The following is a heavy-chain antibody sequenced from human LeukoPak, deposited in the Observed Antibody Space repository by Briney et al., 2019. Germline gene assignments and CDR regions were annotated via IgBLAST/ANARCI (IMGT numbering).Heavy chain of an antibody. CDR3: ARVCSSTSCYGKLDY. CDR2: INPNSGGT. Sequence: ASVKVSCKASGYTFTGYYMRWVRQAPGQGLEWMGWINPNSGGTNYAQKFQGRVTMTRDTSISTAYMELSRLRSDDTAAYYCARVCSSTSCYGKLDYWGQGTLVTVSS. J-gene: IGHJ4*02. CDR1: GYTFTGYY. D-gene: IGHD2-2*01. V-gene: IGHV1-2*02.